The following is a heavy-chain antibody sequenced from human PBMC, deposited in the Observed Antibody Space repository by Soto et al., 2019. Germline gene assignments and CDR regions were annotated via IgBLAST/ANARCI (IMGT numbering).Heavy chain of an antibody. CDR3: AKDLYYDFWSGYPVSNYYGMDV. Sequence: GGSLRLSCAASGFTFSSYGMHWVRQAPGKGLEWVAVISYDGSNKYYADFVKGRFTISRDNSKNTLYLQMNSLRAEDTAVYYCAKDLYYDFWSGYPVSNYYGMDVWGQGTTVTVSS. CDR2: ISYDGSNK. CDR1: GFTFSSYG. V-gene: IGHV3-30*18. D-gene: IGHD3-3*01. J-gene: IGHJ6*02.